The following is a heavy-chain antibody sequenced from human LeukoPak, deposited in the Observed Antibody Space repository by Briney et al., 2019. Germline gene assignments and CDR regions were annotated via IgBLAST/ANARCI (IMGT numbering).Heavy chain of an antibody. D-gene: IGHD5-18*01. J-gene: IGHJ4*02. V-gene: IGHV5-10-1*01. CDR2: IDPSDSYT. CDR3: ANSPHWPGPPDY. Sequence: GESLKISCKGSGYSFTSYWISWVRQMPGKGLEWTGRIDPSDSYTNYSPSFQGHVTISADKSISTAYLQWSSLKASDTAMYYGANSPHWPGPPDYWGQETLVPVPS. CDR1: GYSFTSYW.